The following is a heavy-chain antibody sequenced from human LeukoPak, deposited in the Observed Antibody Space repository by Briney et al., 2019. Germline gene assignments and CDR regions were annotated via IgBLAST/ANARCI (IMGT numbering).Heavy chain of an antibody. D-gene: IGHD2-15*01. Sequence: SVKVSCKASGYTFTGYYMHWVRQAPGQGLEWMGGIIPIFGTANYAQKFQGRVTITADKSTSTAYMELSSLRSEDTAVYYCARGGGLYCSGGSCLTWAWFDPWGQGTLVTVSS. CDR2: IIPIFGTA. V-gene: IGHV1-69*06. J-gene: IGHJ5*02. CDR1: GYTFTGYY. CDR3: ARGGGLYCSGGSCLTWAWFDP.